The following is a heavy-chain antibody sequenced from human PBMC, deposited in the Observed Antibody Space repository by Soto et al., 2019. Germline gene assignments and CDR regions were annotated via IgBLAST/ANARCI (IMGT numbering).Heavy chain of an antibody. CDR2: INTHNGNT. V-gene: IGHV1-18*01. J-gene: IGHJ6*02. CDR3: TREGSAPYYYYGMDA. D-gene: IGHD3-10*01. Sequence: ASVKVSCKASGYTFTTYGISWERQAPGQGLEWLGWINTHNGNTNYAQNLQGRVIMTADTSTSTAYMELRSLRSDDTAIYYCTREGSAPYYYYGMDAWGQGTTVTAP. CDR1: GYTFTTYG.